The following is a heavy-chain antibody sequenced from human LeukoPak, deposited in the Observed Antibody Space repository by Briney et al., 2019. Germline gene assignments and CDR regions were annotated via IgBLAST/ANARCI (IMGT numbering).Heavy chain of an antibody. V-gene: IGHV3-23*01. CDR1: GFTFSNAW. J-gene: IGHJ3*02. Sequence: PGGSLRLSCAASGFTFSNAWMSWVRQAPGKGLEWVSAISGSGGSTYYADSVKGRFTISRDNSKNTLYLQMNSLRAEDTAVYYCEVPMTTFGAFDIWGQGTMVTVSS. CDR2: ISGSGGST. CDR3: EVPMTTFGAFDI. D-gene: IGHD4-11*01.